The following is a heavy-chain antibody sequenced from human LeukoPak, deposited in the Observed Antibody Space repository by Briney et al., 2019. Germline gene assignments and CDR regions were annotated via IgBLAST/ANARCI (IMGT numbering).Heavy chain of an antibody. Sequence: ASVKVSCKASGGTFSSYAISWVRQAPGQGPEWMGRIIPILGIANYAQKFQGRVTITADKSTSTAYMELSSLRSEDTAVYYCARVSSSWIYGMDVWGQGTTVTVSS. D-gene: IGHD6-13*01. CDR3: ARVSSSWIYGMDV. J-gene: IGHJ6*02. CDR1: GGTFSSYA. CDR2: IIPILGIA. V-gene: IGHV1-69*04.